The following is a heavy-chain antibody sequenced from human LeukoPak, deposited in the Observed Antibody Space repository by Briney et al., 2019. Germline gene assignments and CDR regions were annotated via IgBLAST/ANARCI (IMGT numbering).Heavy chain of an antibody. CDR3: ARNHYDSSGYYGPGDY. V-gene: IGHV3-30-3*01. D-gene: IGHD3-22*01. CDR1: GFTFNSYA. J-gene: IGHJ4*02. CDR2: ISYDGSNK. Sequence: AGGSLRLSCAASGFTFNSYAMTWVRQAPGKGLEWVALISYDGSNKYYADSVKGRFTISRDNSKNTLYLQMNSLRAEDTAVYYCARNHYDSSGYYGPGDYWGQGTLVTVSS.